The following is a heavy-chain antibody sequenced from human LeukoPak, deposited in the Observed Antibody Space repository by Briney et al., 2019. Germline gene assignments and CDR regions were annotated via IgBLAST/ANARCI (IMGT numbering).Heavy chain of an antibody. D-gene: IGHD1-26*01. CDR1: EFSVGSNY. V-gene: IGHV3-48*01. Sequence: GGSLRLSCAASEFSVGSNYMTWVRQAPGKGLEWVSYISSSSSTIYYADSVKGRFTISRDNAKNSLYLQMNSLRAEDTAVYYCARGSASLMYYSGSYCDYWGQGTLVTVSS. J-gene: IGHJ4*02. CDR2: ISSSSSTI. CDR3: ARGSASLMYYSGSYCDY.